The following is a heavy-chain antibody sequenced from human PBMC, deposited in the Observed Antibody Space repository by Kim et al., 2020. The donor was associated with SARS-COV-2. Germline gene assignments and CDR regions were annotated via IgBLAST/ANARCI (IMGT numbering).Heavy chain of an antibody. J-gene: IGHJ6*02. D-gene: IGHD3-9*01. CDR2: IKSKTDGGTT. V-gene: IGHV3-15*01. Sequence: GGSLRLSCAASGFTFSNAWMSWVRQAPGKGLEWVGRIKSKTDGGTTDYAAPVKGRFTISRDDSKNTLFLQMNSLKTEDTAVYYCTTINLRYFDGTLRDHYYYGMDVWGQGTTVTVSS. CDR3: TTINLRYFDGTLRDHYYYGMDV. CDR1: GFTFSNAW.